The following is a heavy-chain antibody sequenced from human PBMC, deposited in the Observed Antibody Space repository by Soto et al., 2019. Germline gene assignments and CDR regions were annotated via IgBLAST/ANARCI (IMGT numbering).Heavy chain of an antibody. V-gene: IGHV4-34*01. CDR3: ARVERGTSTTVVDSLDL. J-gene: IGHJ3*01. D-gene: IGHD2-2*01. Sequence: QMQLQQWGAGLLKPSETLSLTCAVYGGPISDYYWSWIRQAPGAGLEWIGEINHRGSTHDSPSLKSRVTLSVDTSKSQISLYLSSVTAADTAMYYCARVERGTSTTVVDSLDLWGQGTMVTVSS. CDR1: GGPISDYY. CDR2: INHRGST.